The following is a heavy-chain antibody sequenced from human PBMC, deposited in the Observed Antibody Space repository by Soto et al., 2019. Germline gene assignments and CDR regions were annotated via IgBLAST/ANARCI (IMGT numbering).Heavy chain of an antibody. J-gene: IGHJ6*02. CDR2: IYYSGST. Sequence: PSETLSLTCTVSGGSISSGGYYWSWIRQHPGKGLEWIGYIYYSGSTYYNPSLKSRVTISVDTSKNQFSLKLSSVTAADTAVYYCARDRRVVPAAILWGGMDVWGQGTTVTVSS. CDR3: ARDRRVVPAAILWGGMDV. V-gene: IGHV4-31*03. CDR1: GGSISSGGYY. D-gene: IGHD2-2*01.